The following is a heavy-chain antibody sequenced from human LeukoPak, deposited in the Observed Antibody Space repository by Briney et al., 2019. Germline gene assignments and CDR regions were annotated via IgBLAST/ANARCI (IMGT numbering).Heavy chain of an antibody. D-gene: IGHD2-21*02. J-gene: IGHJ4*02. V-gene: IGHV3-73*01. Sequence: GGSLELSCAASGLTFSGSTMHWVRQASGKGLEWVGHIRDKTYNYATAYAASVKGRFTISRDDSKNTAYLQMNSLKTEDTAVYYCSRHEALPGDYWGQGTLVTVSS. CDR3: SRHEALPGDY. CDR1: GLTFSGST. CDR2: IRDKTYNYAT.